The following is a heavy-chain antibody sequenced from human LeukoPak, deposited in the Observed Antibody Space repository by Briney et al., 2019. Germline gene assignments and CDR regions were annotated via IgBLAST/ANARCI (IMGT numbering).Heavy chain of an antibody. CDR1: GFTFSSYE. CDR3: ARVLPSVTNWFDP. Sequence: PGGSLRLSCAASGFTFSSYEMNWVRQAPGKGLEWVSYISSSGSTIYYADSVKGRFTISRDNSKNTLYLQMNSLRAEDTAVYYCARVLPSVTNWFDPWGQGTLVTVSS. J-gene: IGHJ5*02. CDR2: ISSSGSTI. D-gene: IGHD4-17*01. V-gene: IGHV3-48*03.